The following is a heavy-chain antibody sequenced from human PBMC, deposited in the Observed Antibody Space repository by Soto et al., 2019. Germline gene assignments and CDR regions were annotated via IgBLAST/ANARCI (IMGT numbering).Heavy chain of an antibody. CDR3: AKILSTVTTYYYGMDV. Sequence: GWSLRLSCTSSGFTFSNYAMSSVRQAPGKGLEWVSTVSGSGDTTYYADSVKGRFTISGDNSRSTLSLQMNSLRAEDTAVYYCAKILSTVTTYYYGMDVWGQGTTVTVSS. J-gene: IGHJ6*02. V-gene: IGHV3-23*01. D-gene: IGHD4-17*01. CDR2: VSGSGDTT. CDR1: GFTFSNYA.